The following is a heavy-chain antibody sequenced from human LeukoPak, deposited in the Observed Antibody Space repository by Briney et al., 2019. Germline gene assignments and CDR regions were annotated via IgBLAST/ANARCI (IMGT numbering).Heavy chain of an antibody. CDR1: GFTFSNHA. J-gene: IGHJ5*02. CDR2: ISADAVDT. Sequence: GGSLRLSCVASGFTFSNHAMTWVRQAPGKGLEWVSAISADAVDTFYAPSVKGRFTISRDNSKNTLYLQISSLRAEDTAMYYCAKDVWWSVSWGQGTLVTVSS. D-gene: IGHD2-8*02. CDR3: AKDVWWSVS. V-gene: IGHV3-23*01.